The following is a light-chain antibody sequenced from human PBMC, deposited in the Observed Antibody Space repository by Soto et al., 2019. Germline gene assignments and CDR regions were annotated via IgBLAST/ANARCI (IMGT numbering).Light chain of an antibody. CDR2: DAS. J-gene: IGKJ1*01. CDR3: QESYSSLWGT. V-gene: IGKV1-5*01. Sequence: DIQMTQSPSTLSASVGDRVTITCRASQSISHFLAWYQQKPGKVPKLLIYDASNLGSGVPLRFSGSGSGTDFTLTISSLEPEDFATYYCQESYSSLWGTCGQGTKVEIK. CDR1: QSISHF.